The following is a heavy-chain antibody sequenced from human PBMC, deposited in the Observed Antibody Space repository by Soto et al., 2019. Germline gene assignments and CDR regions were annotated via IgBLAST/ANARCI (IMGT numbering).Heavy chain of an antibody. V-gene: IGHV3-74*01. Sequence: PGGSLRLSCAASGFTFSSYWMHWVRQAPGKGLVWVSRINSDGSSTSYADSVKGRFTISRDNAKNTLYLQMSSLRAEDTAVYYCARAPGFNWFDPWGQGTLVTVSA. CDR3: ARAPGFNWFDP. J-gene: IGHJ5*02. CDR1: GFTFSSYW. CDR2: INSDGSST.